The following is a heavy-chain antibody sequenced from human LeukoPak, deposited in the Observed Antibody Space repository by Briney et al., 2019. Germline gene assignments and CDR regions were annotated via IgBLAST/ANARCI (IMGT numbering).Heavy chain of an antibody. CDR1: GGSLSNYY. D-gene: IGHD3-10*01. CDR3: ARGPASGSNFAWFDP. CDR2: INHSGST. J-gene: IGHJ5*02. V-gene: IGHV4-34*01. Sequence: SETLSLTCAVYGGSLSNYYWSWIRQPPGKGLEWIGEINHSGSTNYNPSLKSRVTISGDMSKNQFSLELSFVTAADTAVYYCARGPASGSNFAWFDPWGQGTLVTVSS.